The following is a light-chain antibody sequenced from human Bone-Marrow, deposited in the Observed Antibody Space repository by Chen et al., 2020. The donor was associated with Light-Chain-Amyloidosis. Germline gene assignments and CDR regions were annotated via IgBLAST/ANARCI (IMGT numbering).Light chain of an antibody. CDR2: RNE. CDR3: AAWDDSLSGYV. V-gene: IGLV1-47*01. Sequence: QSVLTQPPSASGTPGQRVTISCSGAISKIGINYLYWYQHFPGAAPTLLLHRNEQRPSGVPDRCSSAKSDHSAFPAISGHRSEEDADYEFAAWDDSLSGYVVGTRTKVIFL. J-gene: IGLJ1*01. CDR1: ISKIGINY.